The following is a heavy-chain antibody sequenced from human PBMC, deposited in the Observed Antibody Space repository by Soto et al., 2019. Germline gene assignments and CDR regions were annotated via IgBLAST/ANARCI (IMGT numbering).Heavy chain of an antibody. CDR3: ARPPYPGCINAVCYPLDY. D-gene: IGHD2-8*01. Sequence: GASVKVSCKASGYTFTSYAMHWVRQAPGQRLEWMGWINPSGGSTNYAQKLQGRVAMTRDTSTSTVYMELNSLRSEDTAVYYCARPPYPGCINAVCYPLDYWGQGTLVTVSS. J-gene: IGHJ4*02. CDR1: GYTFTSYA. CDR2: INPSGGST. V-gene: IGHV1-46*01.